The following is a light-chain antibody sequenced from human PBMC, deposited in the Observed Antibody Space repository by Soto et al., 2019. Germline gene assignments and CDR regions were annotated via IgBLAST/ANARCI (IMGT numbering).Light chain of an antibody. Sequence: DIVMTQSPATLSVSPGESATLSCRASHSVGSSLAWYQQRPGQAPRLLIYGASTRATGIRARFSGSGSGTEFTLTISSLQSDDSAVYYCQQYNQWPPGTYGQGTKVEIK. CDR3: QQYNQWPPGT. CDR1: HSVGSS. CDR2: GAS. J-gene: IGKJ1*01. V-gene: IGKV3-15*01.